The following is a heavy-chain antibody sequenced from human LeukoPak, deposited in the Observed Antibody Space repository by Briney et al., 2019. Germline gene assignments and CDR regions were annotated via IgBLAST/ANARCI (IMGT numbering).Heavy chain of an antibody. CDR3: ARDIDHILTGYGGFDY. J-gene: IGHJ4*02. CDR1: GGTFSSYA. D-gene: IGHD3-9*01. V-gene: IGHV1-69*05. Sequence: SSVNVSCKASGGTFSSYAISWVRQAPGQGLEWMGGIIPIFGTANYAQKFQGRVTITTDESTSTAYMELSSLRSEDTAVYYCARDIDHILTGYGGFDYGGQGTLVTVS. CDR2: IIPIFGTA.